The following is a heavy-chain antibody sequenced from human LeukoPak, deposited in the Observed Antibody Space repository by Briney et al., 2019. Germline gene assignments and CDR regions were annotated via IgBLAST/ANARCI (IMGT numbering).Heavy chain of an antibody. CDR3: AKDRDVWGSLLDY. CDR2: ISGSGAST. V-gene: IGHV3-23*01. CDR1: GFTYSSYA. J-gene: IGHJ4*02. D-gene: IGHD3-16*01. Sequence: GGSLRLSCAASGFTYSSYAMSWVRQAPGKGLEWVSTISGSGASTYYADSVKGRFTISRDNSKNTLYLQMNSLRAEDTAVYYCAKDRDVWGSLLDYWGQGTLVTVSS.